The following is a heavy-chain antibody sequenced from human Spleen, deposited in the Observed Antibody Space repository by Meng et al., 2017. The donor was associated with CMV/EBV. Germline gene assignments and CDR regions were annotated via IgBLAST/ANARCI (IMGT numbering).Heavy chain of an antibody. CDR2: INHSGST. D-gene: IGHD3-22*01. CDR1: CGSFRGYH. Sequence: PSKALSLTCALYCGSFRGYHWSWIRQPPGKGLEWIGEINHSGSTNYNPSLKSRVTISVDTSKNQFSLKLSSVTAADTAVYYCARDLGYDSSGYYPEYFQHWGQGTLVTVSS. CDR3: ARDLGYDSSGYYPEYFQH. V-gene: IGHV4-34*01. J-gene: IGHJ1*01.